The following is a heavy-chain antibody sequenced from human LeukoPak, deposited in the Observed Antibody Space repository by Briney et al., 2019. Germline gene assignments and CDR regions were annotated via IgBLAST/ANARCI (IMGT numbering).Heavy chain of an antibody. V-gene: IGHV1-69*04. CDR1: GGTFSSYA. Sequence: SVKVSCKASGGTFSSYAISWVRQAPGQGLEWMGRIIPILGIANYAQKFQGRVTITADKSTSTAYMELSSLRSEDTAVYYCARVRPPHAFDIWGQGTMVTVPS. CDR3: ARVRPPHAFDI. CDR2: IIPILGIA. J-gene: IGHJ3*02.